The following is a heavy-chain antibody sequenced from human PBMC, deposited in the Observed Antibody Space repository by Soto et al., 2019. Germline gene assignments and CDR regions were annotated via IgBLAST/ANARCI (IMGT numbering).Heavy chain of an antibody. CDR1: GFTFSDYY. V-gene: IGHV3-11*01. Sequence: QVQLVESGGGLVKPGGSLRLSCTASGFTFSDYYMGWIRQAPGEGLEYMSYSSISGTSVYYAYSVKGRFTISRDNTRNSLYLQMNSLSAEDTGMYYCAGVLYGSGTNGFDPWGQGALVTVSS. J-gene: IGHJ5*02. CDR2: SSISGTSV. CDR3: AGVLYGSGTNGFDP. D-gene: IGHD3-10*01.